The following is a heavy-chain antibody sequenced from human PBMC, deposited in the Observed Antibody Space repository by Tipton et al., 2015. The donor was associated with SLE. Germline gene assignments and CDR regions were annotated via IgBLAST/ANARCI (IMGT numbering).Heavy chain of an antibody. CDR1: GYSFTSYW. D-gene: IGHD4-17*01. CDR2: IDPSDSYT. CDR3: ARRARGHDYGEAYYYYGMDV. J-gene: IGHJ6*02. V-gene: IGHV5-10-1*01. Sequence: QLVQSGAEVKKPGESLRISCKGSGYSFTSYWISWVRQMPGKGLEWMGRIDPSDSYTNYSPSFQGHVTISADKSISTAYLQWSSLKASDTAMYYCARRARGHDYGEAYYYYGMDVWGQGTTVTVSS.